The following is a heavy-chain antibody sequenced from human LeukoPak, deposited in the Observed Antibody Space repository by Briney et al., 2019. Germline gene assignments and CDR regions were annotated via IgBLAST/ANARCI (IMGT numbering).Heavy chain of an antibody. V-gene: IGHV4-34*01. Sequence: SETLSLTCAVYGGSFSGYYWSWIRQPPGKGLEWIGEINHSGSTNYNPSLKSRVTISVDTSKNQFSLKLRSVTAADTAVYYCAGHHPRNTVDFWGQGTLVTVSS. CDR2: INHSGST. D-gene: IGHD2-8*02. CDR3: AGHHPRNTVDF. J-gene: IGHJ4*02. CDR1: GGSFSGYY.